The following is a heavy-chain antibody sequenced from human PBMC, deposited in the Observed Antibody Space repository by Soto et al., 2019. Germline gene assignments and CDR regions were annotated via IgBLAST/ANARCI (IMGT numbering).Heavy chain of an antibody. CDR2: ISGGGGST. Sequence: PGGSLRLSCAASGFTFSSYAMSWVRQPPGKGLEWVSAISGGGGSTYYADSVKGRLTISRDNSKSTMYLQMNSLRAEDTAVYYCAKDYCSSSSCSIGGYYYYGMDVWGQGTTVTVSS. CDR1: GFTFSSYA. J-gene: IGHJ6*02. D-gene: IGHD2-2*01. CDR3: AKDYCSSSSCSIGGYYYYGMDV. V-gene: IGHV3-23*01.